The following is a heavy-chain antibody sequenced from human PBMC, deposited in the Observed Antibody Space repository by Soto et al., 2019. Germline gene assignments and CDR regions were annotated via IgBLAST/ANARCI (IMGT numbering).Heavy chain of an antibody. Sequence: VQLVQSGAEVKKPGASVKVSCKASGYTFTSYGITWVRQAPGQGLEWMGWISAYNGNTNYAQKLQGRVTMTTDTPTSTAYMELRSLRSDDTAVYYCARDLGYIVVVVAATGWFDPWGQGTLVTVSS. J-gene: IGHJ5*02. CDR3: ARDLGYIVVVVAATGWFDP. D-gene: IGHD2-15*01. V-gene: IGHV1-18*01. CDR1: GYTFTSYG. CDR2: ISAYNGNT.